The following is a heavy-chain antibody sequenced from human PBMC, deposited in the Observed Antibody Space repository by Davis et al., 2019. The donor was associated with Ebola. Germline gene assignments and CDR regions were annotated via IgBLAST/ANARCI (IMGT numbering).Heavy chain of an antibody. V-gene: IGHV3-21*01. CDR1: GFTFSSYS. D-gene: IGHD1-7*01. CDR2: ISSSSSYI. J-gene: IGHJ6*02. CDR3: ARENGITGTMVPNYYYYGMDV. Sequence: PGGSLRLSCAASGFTFSSYSMNWVRQAPGKGLEWVSSISSSSSYIYYADSVKGRFTISRDNVKNSLYLQMNSLRAEDTAVYYCARENGITGTMVPNYYYYGMDVWGQGTTVTVSS.